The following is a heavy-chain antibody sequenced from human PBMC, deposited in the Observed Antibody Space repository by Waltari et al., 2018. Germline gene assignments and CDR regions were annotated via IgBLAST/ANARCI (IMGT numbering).Heavy chain of an antibody. D-gene: IGHD4-17*01. CDR3: ARDRPTVTTLVFDY. CDR2: ISSSSSYI. J-gene: IGHJ4*02. CDR1: GFTFSSYS. V-gene: IGHV3-21*01. Sequence: EVQLVESGGGLVKPGGSLRLSCAASGFTFSSYSMNWVRQAPGKGLEWVSTISSSSSYICNADSVKGRFTISRDNAKNARYLQMNSLRAEDTAVYYCARDRPTVTTLVFDYWGQGTLVTVSS.